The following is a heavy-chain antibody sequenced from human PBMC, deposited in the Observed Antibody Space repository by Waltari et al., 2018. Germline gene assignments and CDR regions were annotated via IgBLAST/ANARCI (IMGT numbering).Heavy chain of an antibody. CDR3: ARAPRSIAARPVVSYYFDY. Sequence: QVQLVQSGAEVKKPGASVKVSCKASGYTFTSYDINWVRQATGKGLEWMGWMNPNSGNTGYAQKFQGRVTMTRNTSISTAYMELSSLRSEDTAVYYCARAPRSIAARPVVSYYFDYWGQGTLVTVSS. J-gene: IGHJ4*02. D-gene: IGHD6-6*01. CDR1: GYTFTSYD. CDR2: MNPNSGNT. V-gene: IGHV1-8*01.